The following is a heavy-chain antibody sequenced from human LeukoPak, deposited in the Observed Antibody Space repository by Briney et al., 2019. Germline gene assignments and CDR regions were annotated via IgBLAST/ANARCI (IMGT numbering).Heavy chain of an antibody. CDR1: GFTFSSYA. D-gene: IGHD3-16*02. CDR2: FSGSGGST. Sequence: GGSLRLSCAASGFTFSSYAMSWVRQAPGKGLEVVSAFSGSGGSTYYADSVKGRFTISRDNSKNTLYLQMNSLRAEDTAVYYCAKSVMITFGGVIGAFVIWGQGTMVTVSS. V-gene: IGHV3-23*01. CDR3: AKSVMITFGGVIGAFVI. J-gene: IGHJ3*02.